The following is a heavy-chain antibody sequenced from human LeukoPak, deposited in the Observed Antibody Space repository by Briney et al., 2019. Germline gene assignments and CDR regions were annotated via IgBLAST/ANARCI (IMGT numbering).Heavy chain of an antibody. CDR1: GFTVSGHD. V-gene: IGHV3-66*02. CDR2: IYSSGST. Sequence: GGSLRLSCAASGFTVSGHDISWVRQAPGRGPEWVSLIYSSGSTHHAGSVKGRFTISRDNSKNTVSLQMNSLRTEDTAVYYCATRPIRDGYNYWGQGTLVTVSS. CDR3: ATRPIRDGYNY. D-gene: IGHD5-24*01. J-gene: IGHJ4*02.